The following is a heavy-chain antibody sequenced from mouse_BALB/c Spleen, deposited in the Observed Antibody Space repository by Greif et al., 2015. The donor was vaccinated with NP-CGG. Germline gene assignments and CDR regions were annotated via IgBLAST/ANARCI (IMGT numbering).Heavy chain of an antibody. V-gene: IGHV1S81*02. D-gene: IGHD4-1*01. Sequence: VQRVESGAELVKPGASVKLSCKASGYTFTSYYMYWVKQRPGQGLEWIGEINPSNGGTNFNEKFKSKATLTVDKSSSTAYMQLSSLTSEDSAVYYCTRRGTGTGWFAYWGQGTLVTVSA. CDR3: TRRGTGTGWFAY. CDR1: GYTFTSYY. J-gene: IGHJ3*01. CDR2: INPSNGGT.